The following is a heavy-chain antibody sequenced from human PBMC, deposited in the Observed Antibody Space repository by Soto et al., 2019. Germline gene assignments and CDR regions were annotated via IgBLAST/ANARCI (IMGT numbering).Heavy chain of an antibody. Sequence: SETLSLTCTVSGGSISSSTSYWGWIRQPPGKGLEWIGSIYYTESTYYKPSLKSRVTISVDTSKNQFSLKLSSVTAADTAVYFCARQAYVLREIPYYFDFWGQGALVTVS. CDR1: GGSISSSTSY. V-gene: IGHV4-39*01. CDR2: IYYTEST. D-gene: IGHD3-10*01. CDR3: ARQAYVLREIPYYFDF. J-gene: IGHJ4*02.